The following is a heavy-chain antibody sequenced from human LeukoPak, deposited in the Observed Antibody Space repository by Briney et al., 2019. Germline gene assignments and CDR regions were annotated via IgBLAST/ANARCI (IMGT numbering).Heavy chain of an antibody. CDR3: ARGSRSWSLYFDY. CDR1: GGSISSGGYS. CDR2: IYHSGST. D-gene: IGHD6-13*01. J-gene: IGHJ4*02. Sequence: SQTLSLTCAVSGGSISSGGYSWSWIRQPPGKGLEWIGYIYHSGSTYYNPSLKSRVTISVDRSKNQFSLKLSSVPAADTAVYYCARGSRSWSLYFDYWGQGTLVTVSS. V-gene: IGHV4-30-2*01.